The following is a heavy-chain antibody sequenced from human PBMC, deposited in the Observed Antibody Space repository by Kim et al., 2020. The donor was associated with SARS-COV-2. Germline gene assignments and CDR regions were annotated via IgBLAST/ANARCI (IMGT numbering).Heavy chain of an antibody. Sequence: SETLSLTCTVSGGSVSSGSYYWSWIRQPPGKGLEWIGYIYYSGSTNYNPSLKSRVTISVDTSKNQFSLKLSSVTAADTAVYYCARDGRGDYDVWSGGYY. J-gene: IGHJ6*01. CDR1: GGSVSSGSYY. V-gene: IGHV4-61*01. D-gene: IGHD3-3*01. CDR3: ARDGRGDYDVWSGGYY. CDR2: IYYSGST.